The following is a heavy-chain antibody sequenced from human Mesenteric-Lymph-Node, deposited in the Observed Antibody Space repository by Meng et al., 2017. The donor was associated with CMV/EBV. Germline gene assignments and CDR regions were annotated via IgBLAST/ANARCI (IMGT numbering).Heavy chain of an antibody. V-gene: IGHV4-34*01. J-gene: IGHJ6*02. CDR1: GLTFSSYA. D-gene: IGHD2-2*01. Sequence: ESLKISCAASGLTFSSYAMSWVRQAPGKGLEWIGSIYYSGSTNYNPSLKSRVTISVDTSKNQFSLKLSSVTAADTAVYYCARGPKDCSSTSCYFRHYYYGMDVWGQGTTVTVSS. CDR3: ARGPKDCSSTSCYFRHYYYGMDV. CDR2: IYYSGST.